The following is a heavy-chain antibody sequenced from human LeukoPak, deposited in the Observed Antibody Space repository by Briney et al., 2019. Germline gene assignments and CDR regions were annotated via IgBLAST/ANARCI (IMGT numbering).Heavy chain of an antibody. D-gene: IGHD6-19*01. J-gene: IGHJ4*02. CDR2: MNPNSGNT. CDR3: ARGGNSGWRTPNDDY. Sequence: GASVRVSCKASGYTFTSYDINWVRQAPGQGLEWMGWMNPNSGNTNYAQKLQGRVTMTTDTSTSTAYMELRSLRSDDTAVYYCARGGNSGWRTPNDDYWGQGTLVTVSS. CDR1: GYTFTSYD. V-gene: IGHV1-18*01.